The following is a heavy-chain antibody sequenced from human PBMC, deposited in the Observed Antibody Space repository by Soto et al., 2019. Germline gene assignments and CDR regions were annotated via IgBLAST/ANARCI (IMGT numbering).Heavy chain of an antibody. V-gene: IGHV3-23*01. CDR3: AKVGTGYEDY. CDR1: GFTFSSFA. D-gene: IGHD1-1*01. Sequence: EVQLLESGGDLVQPGGSLRLSCVASGFTFSSFALSWVRQAPGKGLEWVSGISGSGRTTYYADSVKGRFTISRDNSKNTLFLQMSSLRVDDAAVYYCAKVGTGYEDYWGQGTLVTVSS. J-gene: IGHJ4*02. CDR2: ISGSGRTT.